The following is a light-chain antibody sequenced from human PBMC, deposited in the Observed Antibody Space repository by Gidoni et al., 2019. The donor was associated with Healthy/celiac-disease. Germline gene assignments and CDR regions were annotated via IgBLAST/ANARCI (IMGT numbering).Light chain of an antibody. Sequence: IQMTQSPSSLSASIGDRVTIACRASQSISSYLNRYKQKPGKAPKLLIYAASSLQSGVPSRFSGSGSGTDFTLTISSLQPEDFATYYCQQSYSTPPYTFGQGTKLEIK. V-gene: IGKV1-39*01. CDR3: QQSYSTPPYT. J-gene: IGKJ2*01. CDR2: AAS. CDR1: QSISSY.